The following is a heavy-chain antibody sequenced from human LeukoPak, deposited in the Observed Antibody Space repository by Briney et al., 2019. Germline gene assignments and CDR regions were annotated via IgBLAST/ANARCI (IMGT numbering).Heavy chain of an antibody. CDR2: IYLSENAWSIYYSGSM. CDR1: GYSISGGYY. CDR3: AMDSSGYSRRDYFDY. Sequence: SETLSLTCTVSGYSISGGYYWGWIRQPPGKGLEWVGSIYLSENAWSIYYSGSMYYNPSLKSRVAISVDKSKNQFSLKLSSVTAADTAVYYCAMDSSGYSRRDYFDYWGQGTLVTVSS. D-gene: IGHD3-22*01. J-gene: IGHJ4*02. V-gene: IGHV4-38-2*02.